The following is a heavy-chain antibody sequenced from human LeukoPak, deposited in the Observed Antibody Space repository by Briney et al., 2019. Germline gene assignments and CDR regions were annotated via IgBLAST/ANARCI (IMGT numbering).Heavy chain of an antibody. J-gene: IGHJ6*03. CDR1: GGTGSGFA. V-gene: IGHV1-69*05. D-gene: IGHD6-19*01. CDR2: VLPIFATA. Sequence: SVKVSCTASGGTGSGFAISWVRQAPGQGLEWMGGVLPIFATANYAQRFQGRVTITTDASTRTAFLELSSLRSEDTAVYYCASPKPVAGIMNYYYFMDVWGKGTTVTVSS. CDR3: ASPKPVAGIMNYYYFMDV.